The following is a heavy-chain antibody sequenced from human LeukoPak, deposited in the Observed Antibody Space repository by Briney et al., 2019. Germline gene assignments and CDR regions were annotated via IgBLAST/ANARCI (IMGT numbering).Heavy chain of an antibody. CDR2: IYTSGST. D-gene: IGHD1-14*01. CDR1: GGSISSYY. J-gene: IGHJ4*02. Sequence: SETLSLTCTVSGGSISSYYWSWIRQPAGKGLEWIGRIYTSGSTNYNPSLKSRVTMSVDTSKNQFSLKLSSVAAADTAVYYCARENHIEGDLDYWGQGTLVTVSS. V-gene: IGHV4-4*07. CDR3: ARENHIEGDLDY.